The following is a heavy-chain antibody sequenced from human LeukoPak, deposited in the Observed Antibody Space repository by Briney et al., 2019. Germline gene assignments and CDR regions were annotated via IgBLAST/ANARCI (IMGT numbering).Heavy chain of an antibody. D-gene: IGHD6-6*01. CDR1: GYTSTGYY. V-gene: IGHV1-2*06. Sequence: ASVKVSCKASGYTSTGYYMHWVRQAPGQGLEWMGRINPNSGGTNYAQKFQGRVTMTRDTSISTAYMELSRLRSDDTAVYYCARDYDSSSPHDYWGQGTLVTVSS. J-gene: IGHJ4*02. CDR2: INPNSGGT. CDR3: ARDYDSSSPHDY.